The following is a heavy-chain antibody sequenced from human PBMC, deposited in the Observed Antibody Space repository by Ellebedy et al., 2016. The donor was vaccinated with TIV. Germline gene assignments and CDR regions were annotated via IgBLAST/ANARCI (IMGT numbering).Heavy chain of an antibody. J-gene: IGHJ5*02. CDR3: AKDPDLSGITVVRGRWFDP. D-gene: IGHD3-10*01. Sequence: GGSLRLSCAASGFTFSSYAMSWVRQAPGKGLEWVSTISGSGGNTYYADSVKGRFTISRDNSKNTLYLQMNSLRAEDTAVYYCAKDPDLSGITVVRGRWFDPWGQGTLVTVSS. CDR1: GFTFSSYA. CDR2: ISGSGGNT. V-gene: IGHV3-23*01.